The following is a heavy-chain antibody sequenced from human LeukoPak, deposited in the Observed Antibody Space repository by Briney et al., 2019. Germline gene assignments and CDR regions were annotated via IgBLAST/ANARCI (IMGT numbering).Heavy chain of an antibody. D-gene: IGHD2-2*01. CDR1: GFSFSTYW. CDR2: ISYDGGNK. CDR3: ARAGRSTSRNYFDY. Sequence: PGGSLRLSCAASGFSFSTYWMSWVRQAPGKGLEWVAVISYDGGNKYYADSVKGRFTISRDNSKNTLYLQMNSLRAEDTAVYYCARAGRSTSRNYFDYWGQGTLVTVSS. V-gene: IGHV3-30-3*01. J-gene: IGHJ4*02.